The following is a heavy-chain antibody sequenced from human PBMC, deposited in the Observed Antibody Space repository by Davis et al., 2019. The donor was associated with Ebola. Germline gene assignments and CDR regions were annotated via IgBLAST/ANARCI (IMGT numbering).Heavy chain of an antibody. D-gene: IGHD3-22*01. Sequence: AASVKVSCKASGGTFSSYAISWVRQAPGQGLEWMGWISAYNGNTNYAQKLQGRVTMTTDTSTSTAYMELRSLRSDDTAVYYCAREITMITRGWFDPWGQGTLVTVSA. J-gene: IGHJ5*02. CDR3: AREITMITRGWFDP. V-gene: IGHV1-18*01. CDR2: ISAYNGNT. CDR1: GGTFSSYA.